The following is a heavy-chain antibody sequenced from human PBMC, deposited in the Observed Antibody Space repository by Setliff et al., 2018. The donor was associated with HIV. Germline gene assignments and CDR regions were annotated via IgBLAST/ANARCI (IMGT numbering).Heavy chain of an antibody. CDR3: TREGRGDPAMATTRIDY. V-gene: IGHV4-39*02. D-gene: IGHD1-1*01. CDR2: IYYTGFA. Sequence: SETLSLTCSVSGDSISSGSYFWGWIRQTPGKGLGWIGNIYYTGFAYYNPSLKSRVTISLDTSKTHFFLNLTSVTDADTAVYFCTREGRGDPAMATTRIDYWGQGKLVTVSS. J-gene: IGHJ4*02. CDR1: GDSISSGSYF.